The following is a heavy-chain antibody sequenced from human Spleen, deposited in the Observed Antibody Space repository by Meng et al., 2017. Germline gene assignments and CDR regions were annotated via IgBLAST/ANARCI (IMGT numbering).Heavy chain of an antibody. D-gene: IGHD6-19*01. J-gene: IGHJ4*02. V-gene: IGHV3-30*03. Sequence: QVQLVESGGGVVQPGRSLRLSCAASGFTFGRYGMHWVRQAPGKGLEWVAIISNDGNNQNYADSVKGRFTISRDISRNTLYLQMNSLKTEDTAVYYCTRRADDSSGWYGGYGYWGQGTLVTVSS. CDR3: TRRADDSSGWYGGYGY. CDR2: ISNDGNNQ. CDR1: GFTFGRYG.